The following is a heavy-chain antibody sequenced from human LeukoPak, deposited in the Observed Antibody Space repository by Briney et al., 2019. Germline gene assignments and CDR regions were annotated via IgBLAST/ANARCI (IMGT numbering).Heavy chain of an antibody. CDR3: AKDFYDSSCYTRYYFDY. CDR2: IRYDGSNK. Sequence: GSLRLSCAASGFTFSSYGMHWVRQAPGKGLEWVAFIRYDGSNKYYADSVKGRFTISRDNSKNTLYLQMNSLRAEDTAVYYCAKDFYDSSCYTRYYFDYWGQGTLVTVSS. CDR1: GFTFSSYG. V-gene: IGHV3-30*02. D-gene: IGHD3-22*01. J-gene: IGHJ4*02.